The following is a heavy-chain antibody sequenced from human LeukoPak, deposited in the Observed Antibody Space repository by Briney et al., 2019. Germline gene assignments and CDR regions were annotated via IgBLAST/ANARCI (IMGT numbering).Heavy chain of an antibody. Sequence: SVKVSCKASGGTFSSYAISWVRQAPGQGLEWMGGIIPIFGTANYAQKFQGRVTITADESTSTAYMELSSLRSEDTAVYYCARLPNGYCSSTSCYARYYFDYWGQGTLVTVSS. CDR2: IIPIFGTA. J-gene: IGHJ4*02. CDR3: ARLPNGYCSSTSCYARYYFDY. D-gene: IGHD2-2*01. V-gene: IGHV1-69*13. CDR1: GGTFSSYA.